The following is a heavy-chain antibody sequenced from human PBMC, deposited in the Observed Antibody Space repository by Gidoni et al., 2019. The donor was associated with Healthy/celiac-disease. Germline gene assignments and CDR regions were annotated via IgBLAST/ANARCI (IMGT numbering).Heavy chain of an antibody. Sequence: QVQLVQSGAEVKKPGASAMVSCKASGYTSTGYYMHWVRQAPGQGLEWMGWINPNSGGTNYAQKFQGRVTMTRDTSISTAYMELSRLRSDDTAVYYCARVRYSSGWYVLDGMDVWGQGTTVTVSS. D-gene: IGHD6-19*01. V-gene: IGHV1-2*02. CDR2: INPNSGGT. CDR3: ARVRYSSGWYVLDGMDV. J-gene: IGHJ6*02. CDR1: GYTSTGYY.